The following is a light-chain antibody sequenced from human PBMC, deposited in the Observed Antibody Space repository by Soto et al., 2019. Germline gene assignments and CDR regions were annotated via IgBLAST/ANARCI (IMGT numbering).Light chain of an antibody. CDR2: GAS. V-gene: IGKV3-20*01. J-gene: IGKJ4*01. CDR1: QSVTSNY. Sequence: EIVLMQSPGTLSLSPGERATLSCRASQSVTSNYLAWYQQKLGQAPRLLIYGASHRATGIPDRFSGSGSGTDFTLTISRLEPEAFAVYYCQHYGTSPLTFGGGTRVEIK. CDR3: QHYGTSPLT.